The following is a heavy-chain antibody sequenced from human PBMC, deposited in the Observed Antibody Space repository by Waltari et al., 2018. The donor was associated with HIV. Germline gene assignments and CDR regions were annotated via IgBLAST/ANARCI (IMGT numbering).Heavy chain of an antibody. J-gene: IGHJ4*02. CDR1: GFSLVDFA. CDR3: TRSSKLDY. V-gene: IGHV3-49*03. CDR2: IRSRIYGGAT. Sequence: EVQLVEFGGGLVQPGLSLRLSCTGFGFSLVDFAISWFRWTPGKGLEWVGLIRSRIYGGATEYAASAKGRFTISRDDLKSVAYLQMNSLKTEDTAVYYCTRSSKLDYWGQGTLVTVSS. D-gene: IGHD4-4*01.